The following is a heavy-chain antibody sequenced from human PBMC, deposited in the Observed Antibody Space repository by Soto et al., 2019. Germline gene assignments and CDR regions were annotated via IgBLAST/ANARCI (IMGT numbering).Heavy chain of an antibody. J-gene: IGHJ4*02. CDR3: ARGFGRSTETFPDQ. CDR1: DFAFRSYA. D-gene: IGHD3-16*01. Sequence: QVQLVESGGGVVQPGKSLRLSCAASDFAFRSYAMTWVRQTPGKGLEWVAVISYDGGREFYADSVRGRFTISRDNSNNTLYLHLKSLRPDDTAMYFCARGFGRSTETFPDQWGQGPLVIVSS. V-gene: IGHV3-30-3*01. CDR2: ISYDGGRE.